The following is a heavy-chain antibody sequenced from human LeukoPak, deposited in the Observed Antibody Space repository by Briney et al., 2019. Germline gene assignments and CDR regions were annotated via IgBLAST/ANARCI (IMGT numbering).Heavy chain of an antibody. D-gene: IGHD2-15*01. Sequence: PGTSLRLSCVASGFTFSSHGMHWVRQALGMGLEWVALILYDVSNEYYADSVQGRFTISRDSSRNTLYLQMSSLRAEDTAVYYCAKDRGYCSGGSCYWGFYFDYWGQGTLVTVSS. V-gene: IGHV3-30*18. CDR3: AKDRGYCSGGSCYWGFYFDY. CDR1: GFTFSSHG. J-gene: IGHJ4*02. CDR2: ILYDVSNE.